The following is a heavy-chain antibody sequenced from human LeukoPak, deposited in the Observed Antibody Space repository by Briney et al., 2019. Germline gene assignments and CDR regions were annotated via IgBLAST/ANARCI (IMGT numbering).Heavy chain of an antibody. V-gene: IGHV4-59*10. CDR1: GGSFSGYY. CDR3: ARTDYDFWSGYYWWWFDP. CDR2: IYTSGST. J-gene: IGHJ5*02. Sequence: PSETLSLTCAVYGGSFSGYYWSWIRQPAGKGLEWIGRIYTSGSTNYNPSLKSRVTISVDTSKNQFSLKLSSVTAADTAVYYCARTDYDFWSGYYWWWFDPWGQGTLVTVSS. D-gene: IGHD3-3*01.